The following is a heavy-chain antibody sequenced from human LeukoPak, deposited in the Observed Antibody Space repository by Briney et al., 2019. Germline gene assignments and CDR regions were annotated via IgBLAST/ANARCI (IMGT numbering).Heavy chain of an antibody. V-gene: IGHV3-7*01. J-gene: IGHJ3*02. Sequence: GSLRLSCAVSGFTFRSYWMSWVRQAPGKGLQWVANIKQDGSEKYYMDSMEGRFTVSRDNAKNSLYLQINSLTAGDTAVYYCARDYYDSSGYPADAFDIWGQGTMVTVSS. CDR1: GFTFRSYW. CDR3: ARDYYDSSGYPADAFDI. D-gene: IGHD3-22*01. CDR2: IKQDGSEK.